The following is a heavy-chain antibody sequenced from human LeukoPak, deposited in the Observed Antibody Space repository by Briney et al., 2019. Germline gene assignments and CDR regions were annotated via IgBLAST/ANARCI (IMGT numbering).Heavy chain of an antibody. V-gene: IGHV4-34*01. J-gene: IGHJ4*02. D-gene: IGHD4-23*01. CDR2: INHSGST. CDR3: ARTYGGKMLYYFDY. CDR1: GGSFSGYY. Sequence: PSETLSLTCAVYGGSFSGYYWSWIRQPPGKGLEWIGEINHSGSTNYNPSLKSRVTISVDTSKNQFSLKLSSVTAADTAVYYCARTYGGKMLYYFDYWGQGTLVTVSS.